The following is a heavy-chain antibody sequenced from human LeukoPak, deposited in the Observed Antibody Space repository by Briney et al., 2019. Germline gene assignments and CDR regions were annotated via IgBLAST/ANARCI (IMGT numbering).Heavy chain of an antibody. J-gene: IGHJ4*02. CDR3: ATDRWGSGTFDY. CDR1: GYTLTELS. D-gene: IGHD3-10*01. CDR2: FDPEDGET. V-gene: IGHV1-24*01. Sequence: ASVKVSCKVSGYTLTELSMHWVRQAPGKGLEWMGGFDPEDGETIYAQKFQDRVTMTEDTSTDTAYMELSSLRSEDTAVYYCATDRWGSGTFDYWGQGTLVTVSS.